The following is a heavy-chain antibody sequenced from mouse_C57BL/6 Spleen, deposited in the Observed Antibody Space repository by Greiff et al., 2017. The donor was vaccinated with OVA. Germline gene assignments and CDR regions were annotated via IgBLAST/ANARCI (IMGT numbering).Heavy chain of an antibody. CDR3: TRPDDYVGYAMDY. Sequence: DVHLVESGGGLVQPGGSMKLSCAASGFTFSDAWMDWVRQSPEKGLEWVAEIRNKANNHATYYAESVKGRFTISRDDSKSSVYLQMNSLRAEDTGIYYCTRPDDYVGYAMDYWGQGTSVTVSS. CDR1: GFTFSDAW. V-gene: IGHV6-6*01. D-gene: IGHD2-4*01. CDR2: IRNKANNHAT. J-gene: IGHJ4*01.